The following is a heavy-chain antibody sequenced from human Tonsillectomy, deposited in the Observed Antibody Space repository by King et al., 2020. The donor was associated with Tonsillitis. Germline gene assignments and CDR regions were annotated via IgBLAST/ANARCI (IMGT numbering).Heavy chain of an antibody. V-gene: IGHV3-48*04. Sequence: VQLVESGGGLVQPGGSLRLSCAASGFTFSSYSMNWVRQAPGKGLEWVSYISSSNSTIYYADSVKGRFTISRDNAKNSLYLQMNSLRAEDTAVYYCARENYGDENWFDPWGQGTLVTVSS. CDR1: GFTFSSYS. D-gene: IGHD4-17*01. CDR2: ISSSNSTI. J-gene: IGHJ5*02. CDR3: ARENYGDENWFDP.